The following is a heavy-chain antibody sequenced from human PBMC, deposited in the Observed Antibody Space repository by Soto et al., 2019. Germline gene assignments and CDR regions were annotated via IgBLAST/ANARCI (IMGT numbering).Heavy chain of an antibody. CDR1: GGSISSGGYY. Sequence: SDTLSLTCTVSGGSISSGGYYWTWIRQHPGKGLEWIGYIFYSGSTYYNPSLKSRVTISVDTSKNQFSLKLSSVTAADTAVYYCASQIINMVRGIPYYYSGMDVWGQGTMVNVSS. V-gene: IGHV4-31*03. J-gene: IGHJ6*02. D-gene: IGHD3-10*01. CDR3: ASQIINMVRGIPYYYSGMDV. CDR2: IFYSGST.